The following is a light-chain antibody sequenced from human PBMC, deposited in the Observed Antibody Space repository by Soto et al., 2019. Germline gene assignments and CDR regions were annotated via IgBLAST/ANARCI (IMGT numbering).Light chain of an antibody. Sequence: QSVLTQPPSASGTPGQRVTISCSGSSSNIGTNTVSWYQHVPGTAPKLLIYINKQLRSGVPDRFSGSKSGTSASLAISGLQPEDEAHYYCAAWDDSLSGPVFGGGTKLTVL. CDR3: AAWDDSLSGPV. J-gene: IGLJ2*01. V-gene: IGLV1-44*01. CDR2: INK. CDR1: SSNIGTNT.